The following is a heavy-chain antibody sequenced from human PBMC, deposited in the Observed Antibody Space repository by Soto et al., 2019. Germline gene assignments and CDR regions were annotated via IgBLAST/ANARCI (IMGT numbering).Heavy chain of an antibody. CDR2: IDPSDSYT. D-gene: IGHD6-25*01. V-gene: IGHV5-10-1*01. Sequence: GESLKISCKGSGYSFTSYWISWVRQMPGKGLEWMGRIDPSDSYTNYSPSFQGHVTISADKSISTAYLQWSSLKASDTAMYYCARSAVGTNWFDTWGQGTLVTVSS. J-gene: IGHJ5*02. CDR1: GYSFTSYW. CDR3: ARSAVGTNWFDT.